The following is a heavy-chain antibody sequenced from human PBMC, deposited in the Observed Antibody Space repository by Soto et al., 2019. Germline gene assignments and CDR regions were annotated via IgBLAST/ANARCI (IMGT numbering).Heavy chain of an antibody. CDR3: ARDWNDKKDY. Sequence: GGSLRLSCAASGFTVSSNYMSWVRQAPGKGLEWVSVIYSGGSTYYTESVKGRFTISRDNSRNTLYLQMNSLRADDTAVYYCARDWNDKKDYWGQGTLVTVSS. J-gene: IGHJ4*02. CDR2: IYSGGST. V-gene: IGHV3-66*01. D-gene: IGHD1-1*01. CDR1: GFTVSSNY.